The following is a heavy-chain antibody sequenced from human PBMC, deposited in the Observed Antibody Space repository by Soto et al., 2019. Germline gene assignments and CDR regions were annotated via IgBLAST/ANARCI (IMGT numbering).Heavy chain of an antibody. D-gene: IGHD3-3*01. CDR3: VRGTMAPGRAH. Sequence: EVQLVESGGGLVQPGGSLRLSCAASGFTFSSYWINWVRQTPGKGLEWVANIKGDGSEKYYVDSLKGRFTISRDNAKNSLYLHMNSVRAEETAVYYCVRGTMAPGRAHWGQGSVVTVSS. J-gene: IGHJ4*02. CDR2: IKGDGSEK. V-gene: IGHV3-7*01. CDR1: GFTFSSYW.